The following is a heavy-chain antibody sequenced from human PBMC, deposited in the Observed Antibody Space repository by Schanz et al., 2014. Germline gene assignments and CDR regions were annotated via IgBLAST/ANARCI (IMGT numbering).Heavy chain of an antibody. CDR1: GFTFSGYW. V-gene: IGHV3-23*04. CDR2: IGGSGDST. J-gene: IGHJ4*02. CDR3: ARGDPVAGLDY. Sequence: VQLVESGGGLVKPGGSLRLSCAASGFTFSGYWMTWVRQAPGKGLEWVSGIGGSGDSTHYADSVKGRFTISRDNSKNTVYLQMNSLRGEDTGMYYCARGDPVAGLDYWGRGTLVTVSP.